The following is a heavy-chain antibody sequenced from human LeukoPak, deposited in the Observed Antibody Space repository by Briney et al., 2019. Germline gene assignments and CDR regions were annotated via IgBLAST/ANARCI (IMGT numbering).Heavy chain of an antibody. CDR1: GYSISSGYY. Sequence: SETLSLTCTVSGYSISSGYYWGWIRQPPGKGLEWIGSIYHSGSTYYNPSLKSRVTISVDTSKNQFSLKLSSVTAADTAVYYCARGSRVGGPSVTTSSYYFDYWGQGTLVTVSS. CDR2: IYHSGST. CDR3: ARGSRVGGPSVTTSSYYFDY. J-gene: IGHJ4*02. V-gene: IGHV4-38-2*02. D-gene: IGHD4-17*01.